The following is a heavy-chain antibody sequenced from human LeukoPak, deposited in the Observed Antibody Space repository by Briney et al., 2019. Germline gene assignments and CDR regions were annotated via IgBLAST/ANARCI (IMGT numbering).Heavy chain of an antibody. CDR2: ISGSGTSYI. CDR1: GFTVSSNY. CDR3: ARDRDQLDY. V-gene: IGHV3-21*01. D-gene: IGHD2-2*01. Sequence: GGSLRLSCAASGFTVSSNYMSWVRQAPGKGLEWVSSISGSGTSYIYYADSVKGRFTISRDNAKNSLFLQMNSLRAEDTAVYYCARDRDQLDYWGQGTLVTVSS. J-gene: IGHJ4*02.